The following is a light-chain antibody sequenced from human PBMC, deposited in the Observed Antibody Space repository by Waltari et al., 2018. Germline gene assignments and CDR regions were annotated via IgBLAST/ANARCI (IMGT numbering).Light chain of an antibody. V-gene: IGLV3-1*01. CDR2: QDL. Sequence: SSELTQPPSVSVSPGQTASIPCSGDILGLTYASWYQHKPGQSPLLVLYQDLNRPSGIPERFSGSKSGNTATLTISGTQAMDDADYYCQALGSNRWVFGGGTKLTVL. CDR1: ILGLTY. J-gene: IGLJ3*02. CDR3: QALGSNRWV.